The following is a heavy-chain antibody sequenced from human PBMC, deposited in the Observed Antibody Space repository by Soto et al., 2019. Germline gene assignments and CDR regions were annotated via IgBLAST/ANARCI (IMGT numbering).Heavy chain of an antibody. J-gene: IGHJ6*03. CDR1: GYGFSNYV. D-gene: IGHD6-13*01. Sequence: ASVKVSCKTSGYGFSNYVVGWVRQAPGQVLFCVGCVDPVNVHTNYAQKLQGRVTLSSDTATYTAYMELRCLTFDYFAVYYCARGAASGYSYFYYLDVWGKGTTVTVSS. CDR2: VDPVNVHT. V-gene: IGHV1-18*03. CDR3: ARGAASGYSYFYYLDV.